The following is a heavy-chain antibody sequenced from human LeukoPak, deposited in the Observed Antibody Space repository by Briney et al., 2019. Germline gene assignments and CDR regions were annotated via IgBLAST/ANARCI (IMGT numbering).Heavy chain of an antibody. CDR3: ARDTYYYDSSGYLTPVDY. D-gene: IGHD3-22*01. V-gene: IGHV3-21*01. J-gene: IGHJ4*02. CDR1: GFTFSSYS. CDR2: ISSSSSYI. Sequence: GGSLRLSCAASGFTFSSYSMNWVRQAPGKGLEWVSSISSSSSYIYYADSVKGRFTISRDNAKNSLYLQMNSLRAEDTAVYYCARDTYYYDSSGYLTPVDYWGQGTLVTVSS.